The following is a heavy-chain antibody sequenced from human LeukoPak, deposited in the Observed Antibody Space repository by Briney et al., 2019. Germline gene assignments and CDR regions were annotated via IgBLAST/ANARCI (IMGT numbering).Heavy chain of an antibody. CDR3: AKESDSGYHSEGPKN. J-gene: IGHJ4*02. CDR1: GFVLSDYG. Sequence: GGSLRLSCAASGFVLSDYGMHWVRQAPGKGLEWEAFVRNDGSSEYYVGSVKGRFTISRDKSKNTLYLQMNSLRVEDTAVYSCAKESDSGYHSEGPKNWGLGTLVSVSS. D-gene: IGHD5-12*01. V-gene: IGHV3-30*02. CDR2: VRNDGSSE.